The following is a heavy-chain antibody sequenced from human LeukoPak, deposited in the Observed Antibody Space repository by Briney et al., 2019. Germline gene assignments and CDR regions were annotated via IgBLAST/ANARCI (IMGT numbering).Heavy chain of an antibody. CDR2: INPNSGGT. CDR1: GYTFTGYY. CDR3: AREGRGLVVRGVIKGPAYYYYYYMDV. Sequence: ASVKVSCKASGYTFTGYYMHWVRQAPGQGLEWMGWINPNSGGTNYAQKFQGRVTMTRDTSISTAYMELSRLRSDDTAVYYCAREGRGLVVRGVIKGPAYYYYYYMDVWGKGTTVTVSS. D-gene: IGHD3-10*01. V-gene: IGHV1-2*02. J-gene: IGHJ6*03.